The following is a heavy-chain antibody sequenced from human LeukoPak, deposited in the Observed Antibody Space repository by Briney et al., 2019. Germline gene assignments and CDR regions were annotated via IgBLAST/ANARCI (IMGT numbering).Heavy chain of an antibody. J-gene: IGHJ4*02. CDR3: AKVTGGDMITYGGLDY. Sequence: GGSLRLSCAASGFTFSGYAMSWVRQAPGKGLGWVSAIIGSGDTTYYAASVKGRLTISRDNSKNTLYLQMNSLRAEDTAVYYCAKVTGGDMITYGGLDYWGQGTLVTVSS. V-gene: IGHV3-23*01. CDR2: IIGSGDTT. CDR1: GFTFSGYA. D-gene: IGHD3-16*01.